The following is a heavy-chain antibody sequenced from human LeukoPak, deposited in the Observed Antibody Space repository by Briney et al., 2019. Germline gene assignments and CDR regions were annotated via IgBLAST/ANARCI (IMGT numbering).Heavy chain of an antibody. CDR2: IYYSGST. CDR1: GGSISSYY. CDR3: ARAPHIAARPYYFDY. V-gene: IGHV4-59*01. D-gene: IGHD6-6*01. J-gene: IGHJ4*02. Sequence: SETLSLTCTVSGGSISSYYWSWIRQPPGKGLEWIGYIYYSGSTNYNPSLKSRVTISVDTSKNQFSLKLSSVTAADTAVYYCARAPHIAARPYYFDYWGQGTLVTVSS.